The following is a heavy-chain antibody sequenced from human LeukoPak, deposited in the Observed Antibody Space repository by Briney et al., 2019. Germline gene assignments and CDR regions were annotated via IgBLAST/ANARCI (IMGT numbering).Heavy chain of an antibody. CDR3: ARDNTGYSSSWYGGNFDY. V-gene: IGHV6-1*01. D-gene: IGHD6-13*01. CDR1: GDSVSSNSAA. CDR2: TYYRSKWYN. J-gene: IGHJ4*02. Sequence: SQTLSLTCAISGDSVSSNSAAWNWIRQSPSRDLEWLGRTYYRSKWYNDYAVSVKSRITINPDTSKNQFSLQLNSVTPEDTAVYYCARDNTGYSSSWYGGNFDYWGQGTLVTVSS.